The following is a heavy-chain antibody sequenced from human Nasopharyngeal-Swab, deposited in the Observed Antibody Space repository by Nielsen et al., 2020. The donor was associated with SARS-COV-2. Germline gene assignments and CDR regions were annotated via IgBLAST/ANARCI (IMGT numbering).Heavy chain of an antibody. Sequence: GESLKISCAASGFTFSSYNMSWVRQAPGKGLEWVANIKQDGSEKYYVDSVKGRFTISRDNAKNSLYLQMNSLRAEDTAVYYCARDPGFGYYYDSSGYYDYWGQGTLVTVSS. V-gene: IGHV3-7*01. CDR1: GFTFSSYN. CDR2: IKQDGSEK. J-gene: IGHJ4*02. D-gene: IGHD3-22*01. CDR3: ARDPGFGYYYDSSGYYDY.